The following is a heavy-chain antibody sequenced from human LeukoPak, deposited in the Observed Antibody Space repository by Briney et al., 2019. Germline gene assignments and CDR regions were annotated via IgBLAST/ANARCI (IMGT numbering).Heavy chain of an antibody. Sequence: SETLSLTCTVSGGSISSSTYYWGWIRQPPGKGLEWIGSIYYTGSTYYNPSLKSRLALSVDTSKNQFSLKMSSLTAADTAVYYCARLILGYCSGGSCYSGDYWGQGTLVTVSS. V-gene: IGHV4-39*01. CDR3: ARLILGYCSGGSCYSGDY. CDR2: IYYTGST. D-gene: IGHD2-15*01. CDR1: GGSISSSTYY. J-gene: IGHJ4*02.